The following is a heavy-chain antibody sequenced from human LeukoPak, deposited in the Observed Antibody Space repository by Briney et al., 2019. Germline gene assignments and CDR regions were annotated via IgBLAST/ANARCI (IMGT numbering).Heavy chain of an antibody. CDR1: GGSISSKY. Sequence: SQTLSPTCIVYGGSISSKYWSWIRHPHGKGREWIGYIYYSGRTNYNASLKSRVTISVDPSKNQFSLKLSSVTAADTAVYYCARVRFRREFDYWGQGTLVTVSS. D-gene: IGHD3-10*01. CDR3: ARVRFRREFDY. V-gene: IGHV4-59*01. CDR2: IYYSGRT. J-gene: IGHJ4*02.